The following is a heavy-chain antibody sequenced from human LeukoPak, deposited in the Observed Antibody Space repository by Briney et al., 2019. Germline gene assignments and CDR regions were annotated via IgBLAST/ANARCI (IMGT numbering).Heavy chain of an antibody. CDR1: GFTFSSYS. D-gene: IGHD2-2*01. CDR2: ISSSSSPI. V-gene: IGHV3-48*01. CDR3: ARHFCSSTSCSN. J-gene: IGHJ4*02. Sequence: PGGSLRLSCAASGFTFSSYSMNWVRQAPGKGLEWVSSISSSSSPIYYADSVKGRFTISRDNAKNSLYLQMNSLRTEDTAVYYCARHFCSSTSCSNWGQGTLVTVSS.